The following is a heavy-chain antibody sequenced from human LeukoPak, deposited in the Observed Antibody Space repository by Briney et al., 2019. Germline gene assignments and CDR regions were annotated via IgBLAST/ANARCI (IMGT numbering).Heavy chain of an antibody. V-gene: IGHV1-69*01. J-gene: IGHJ6*03. CDR3: ARVPLVVPADYYYYYYMDV. D-gene: IGHD2-2*01. Sequence: GASVKVSCKASGGTFSSYAISWVRQAPGQGLEWMGGIIPIFGTANYAQKFQGRVTITADESTSTAYMELSSLRSEDTAVYYCARVPLVVPADYYYYYYMDVWGKGTTVTVSS. CDR2: IIPIFGTA. CDR1: GGTFSSYA.